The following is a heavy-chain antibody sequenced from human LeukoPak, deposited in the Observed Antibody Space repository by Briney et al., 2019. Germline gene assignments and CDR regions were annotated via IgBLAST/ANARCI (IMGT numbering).Heavy chain of an antibody. CDR1: GGTFSSYA. V-gene: IGHV1-69*13. Sequence: ASVKVSCKASGGTFSSYAISWVRQAPGQGLERMGGIIPIFGTANYAQKFQGRVTITADESTSTAYMELSSLRSEDTAVYYCASNLGARSKVFDYWGQGTLVTVSS. CDR2: IIPIFGTA. J-gene: IGHJ4*02. D-gene: IGHD1-26*01. CDR3: ASNLGARSKVFDY.